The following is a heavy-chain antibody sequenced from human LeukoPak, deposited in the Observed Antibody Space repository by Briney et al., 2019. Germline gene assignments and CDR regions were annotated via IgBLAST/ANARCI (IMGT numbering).Heavy chain of an antibody. CDR2: TSGSGGRT. Sequence: GGSLRLSCAASGFSFTTYAMSWVRQAPGKGLEWVSSTSGSGGRTYYTDSVKGRFTISRDRSKNTLYLQMNSLRAEDTAVYYCAESSGNYLYFDYWGQGTLVTVSS. V-gene: IGHV3-23*01. J-gene: IGHJ4*02. CDR1: GFSFTTYA. D-gene: IGHD3-10*01. CDR3: AESSGNYLYFDY.